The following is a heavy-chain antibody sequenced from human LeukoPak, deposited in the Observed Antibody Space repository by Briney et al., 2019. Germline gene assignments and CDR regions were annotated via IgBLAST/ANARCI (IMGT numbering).Heavy chain of an antibody. CDR2: IIPIFGTA. CDR1: GGTFSSYA. D-gene: IGHD2-2*01. J-gene: IGHJ3*02. CDR3: ARGPDCSSTSCYANAFDI. Sequence: ASVKVSCKASGGTFSSYAISWVRQAPGQGLEWMGGIIPIFGTANYAQKFQGRVTITADKSTSTAYMELSSLRSEDTAVYYCARGPDCSSTSCYANAFDIWGQGTMVTVSS. V-gene: IGHV1-69*06.